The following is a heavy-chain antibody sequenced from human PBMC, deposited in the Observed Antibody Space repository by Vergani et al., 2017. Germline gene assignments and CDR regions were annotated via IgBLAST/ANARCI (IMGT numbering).Heavy chain of an antibody. D-gene: IGHD6-19*01. CDR3: AREVAGTFDY. CDR2: IYSGGST. V-gene: IGHV3-NL1*01. J-gene: IGHJ4*02. CDR1: GFTFSSYG. Sequence: QVQLVESGGGVVQPGRSLRLSCAASGFTFSSYGMHWVRQAPGKGLEWVAVIYSGGSTYYADSVKGRFTISRDNSKNTLYLQMNSLRAEDTAVYYCAREVAGTFDYWGQGTLVTVSS.